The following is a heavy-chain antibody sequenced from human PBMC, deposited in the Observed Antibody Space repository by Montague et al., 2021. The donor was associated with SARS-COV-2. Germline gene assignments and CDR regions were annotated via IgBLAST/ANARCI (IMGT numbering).Heavy chain of an antibody. CDR2: IYWDDAK. J-gene: IGHJ5*02. V-gene: IGHV2-5*02. CDR3: AHKLYGINRRWFDP. Sequence: PALVKPTQTLTLTCTFSGFSLTTRGVGVGWIRQPPGKALEWLALIYWDDAKHYSPSLTSRLTITKDTSKNQVVLTMTNMDPVDTATYYCAHKLYGINRRWFDPWGQGTPVTVSS. CDR1: GFSLTTRGVG. D-gene: IGHD1-14*01.